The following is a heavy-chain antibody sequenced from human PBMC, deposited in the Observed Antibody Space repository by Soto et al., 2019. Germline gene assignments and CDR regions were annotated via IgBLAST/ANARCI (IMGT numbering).Heavy chain of an antibody. V-gene: IGHV4-31*03. J-gene: IGHJ4*02. D-gene: IGHD2-21*01. CDR3: ARESDWPRGYFES. CDR1: GGSISSGYYF. CDR2: ISYSGST. Sequence: QVQLQESGPGLVKPSQTLSLTCTVSGGSISSGYYFCTWIRQLPGKGLEWIGYISYSGSTQYNPSLKSRVTMSVDTSENQFSLKLSSVTAADTAVYYCARESDWPRGYFESCGQGALVTVSS.